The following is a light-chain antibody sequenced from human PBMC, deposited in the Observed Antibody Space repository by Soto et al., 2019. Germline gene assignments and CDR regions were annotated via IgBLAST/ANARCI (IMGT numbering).Light chain of an antibody. Sequence: EIVMTQSPATLSVSPGERATLSCRVSQSVRSNLAWYQQKPGQAPRLLIYGAFIRATGIPARFSGSGAATEFNFTISSLQSEDFAVYYCQQYNNWPPNTFGQGTRLEIK. CDR3: QQYNNWPPNT. J-gene: IGKJ5*01. CDR2: GAF. V-gene: IGKV3-15*01. CDR1: QSVRSN.